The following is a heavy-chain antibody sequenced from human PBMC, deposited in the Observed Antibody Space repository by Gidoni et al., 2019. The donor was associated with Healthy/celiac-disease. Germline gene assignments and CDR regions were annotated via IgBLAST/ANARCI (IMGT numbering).Heavy chain of an antibody. Sequence: EVQLVESGGGLVQPGRSLRLSCAASGFTFDDYAMHWVRQAPGKGLEWVSGSSWNSGSIGYADSVKGRFTIARDNAKNALYLQMNSLRAEDTALYYCAKGHPYYYDSSGYLDFDYWGQGTLVTVSS. J-gene: IGHJ4*02. D-gene: IGHD3-22*01. CDR1: GFTFDDYA. CDR3: AKGHPYYYDSSGYLDFDY. CDR2: SSWNSGSI. V-gene: IGHV3-9*01.